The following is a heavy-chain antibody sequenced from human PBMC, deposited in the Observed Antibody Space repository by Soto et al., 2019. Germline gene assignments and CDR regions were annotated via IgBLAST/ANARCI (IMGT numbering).Heavy chain of an antibody. D-gene: IGHD6-19*01. CDR1: GFTFITYG. J-gene: IGHJ4*02. V-gene: IGHV3-30*18. Sequence: QVQLVESGGGVVQPWRSLRLSCAASGFTFITYGMHWVRQAPGKGLEWVAFMSYDGRQKYYADSVQGRFTISRDNSKNTLDLQMNSLATEDTAVYFCSQEAPGGWHFFDNWCQGTLGTVSS. CDR3: SQEAPGGWHFFDN. CDR2: MSYDGRQK.